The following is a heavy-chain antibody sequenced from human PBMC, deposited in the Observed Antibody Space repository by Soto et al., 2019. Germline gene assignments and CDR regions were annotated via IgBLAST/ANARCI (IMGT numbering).Heavy chain of an antibody. J-gene: IGHJ6*02. CDR3: ARHNGPLYVGYYYDMDV. D-gene: IGHD3-16*01. V-gene: IGHV4-39*01. CDR2: IYYSGYT. CDR1: GGSIIRSSYY. Sequence: SEALSVTCTVPGGSIIRSSYYWVWIGQPPGKGLEWIGSIYYSGYTYYNPSLKSRVTISVDTSKNQFSLKLSSVTAADTAVYYCARHNGPLYVGYYYDMDVWGQGTTVT.